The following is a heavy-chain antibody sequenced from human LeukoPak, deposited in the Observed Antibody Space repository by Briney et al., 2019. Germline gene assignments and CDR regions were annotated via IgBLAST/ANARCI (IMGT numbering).Heavy chain of an antibody. V-gene: IGHV1-69*05. J-gene: IGHJ4*02. CDR1: GGIFSSYA. CDR2: IIPIFGTA. D-gene: IGHD6-13*01. CDR3: ATRPRGSSWNFYFDY. Sequence: GASVKVSCKASGGIFSSYAISWVRQAPGQGLEWMGGIIPIFGTANYAQKFQGRVTITTDESTSTAYMELSSLRSEDTAVYYCATRPRGSSWNFYFDYWGQGTLVTVSS.